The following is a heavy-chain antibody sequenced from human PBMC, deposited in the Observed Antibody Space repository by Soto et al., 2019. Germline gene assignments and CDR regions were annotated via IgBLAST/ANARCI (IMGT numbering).Heavy chain of an antibody. Sequence: GGSVRLSCAVSQLTLSSYAMRWVRQAPGKGMEWGSAISGSGGSTYYADSVRGRFTISRDNSKNRLYLQMNTLSAEDTAVYYCAKRGSGITGTTKSNYYYDYLYVWAKGTTVTASS. CDR3: AKRGSGITGTTKSNYYYDYLYV. V-gene: IGHV3-23*01. CDR2: ISGSGGST. D-gene: IGHD1-7*01. J-gene: IGHJ6*03. CDR1: QLTLSSYA.